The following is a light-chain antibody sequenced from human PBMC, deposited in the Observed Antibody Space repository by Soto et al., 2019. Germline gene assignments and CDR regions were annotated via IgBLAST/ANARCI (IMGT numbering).Light chain of an antibody. CDR3: QQSYSTPVT. CDR2: KAS. Sequence: DIRMTQSPSTLSAAVGDRVTITCRASQTIFSWLAWYQQKPGTPPKLLIYKASTLQSGVPSRFSGSGSGTDFTLTISSLQPEDFATYYCQQSYSTPVTFGQGTKVDIK. V-gene: IGKV1-5*03. J-gene: IGKJ1*01. CDR1: QTIFSW.